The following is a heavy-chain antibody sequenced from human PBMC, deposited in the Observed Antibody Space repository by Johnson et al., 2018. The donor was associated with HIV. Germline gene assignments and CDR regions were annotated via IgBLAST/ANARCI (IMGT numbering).Heavy chain of an antibody. Sequence: QVQLVESGGGLVKPGGSLTLSCAASGFSFSSYGIHWVRQAPGKGLEWVTFIQYDGINKYYADSVRGRFTISRDNSKNTLYLQMNSLRAEDTAVYYCAKSWHSGSLYDAFHIWGQGTMVTVSS. J-gene: IGHJ3*02. CDR3: AKSWHSGSLYDAFHI. D-gene: IGHD1-26*01. CDR2: IQYDGINK. V-gene: IGHV3-30*02. CDR1: GFSFSSYG.